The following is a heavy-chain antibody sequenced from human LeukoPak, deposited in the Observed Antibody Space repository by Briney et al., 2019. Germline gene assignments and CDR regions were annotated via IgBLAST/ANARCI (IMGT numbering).Heavy chain of an antibody. CDR1: GFTVGTNS. CDR2: IYSGGST. CDR3: ASAREYCGSAECYEYFQH. J-gene: IGHJ1*01. D-gene: IGHD2-21*01. V-gene: IGHV3-53*01. Sequence: GGSLRLSCAASGFTVGTNSMSWVRQSPGKGLEWVSVIYSGGSTYYGDSVNGRFTISRDNSRNTLFLQMNSLRAEDTALYYCASAREYCGSAECYEYFQHWGQGTLATVSS.